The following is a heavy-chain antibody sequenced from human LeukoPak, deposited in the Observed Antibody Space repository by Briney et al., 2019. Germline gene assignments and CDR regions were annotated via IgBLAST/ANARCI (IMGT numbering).Heavy chain of an antibody. Sequence: RASVKVSCKASGYSFSNSYIHWVRQAPGQGLEWMGVINPSGGGTSYAQKFRGKVTLTRDTSTSTVYMELSSLRSEDTAVYYCARGRVQAGITIFGGSNLGDYWGQGTLATVSS. CDR3: ARGRVQAGITIFGGSNLGDY. CDR1: GYSFSNSY. V-gene: IGHV1-46*01. D-gene: IGHD3-3*01. J-gene: IGHJ4*02. CDR2: INPSGGGT.